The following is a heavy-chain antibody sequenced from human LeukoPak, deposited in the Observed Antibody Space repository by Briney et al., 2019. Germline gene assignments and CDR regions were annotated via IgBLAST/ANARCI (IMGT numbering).Heavy chain of an antibody. J-gene: IGHJ4*02. CDR3: ARGAGSGSYGSLVYFDY. D-gene: IGHD1-26*01. V-gene: IGHV1-18*01. CDR2: ITVYNGNT. CDR1: GYTFASYD. Sequence: PVASVKVSCKASGYTFASYDIIWVRQAPGQGLEWMGWITVYNGNTKYAQKLQGRVTMTTDTSTNTAYMELRSLRSDDTAVYYCARGAGSGSYGSLVYFDYWGQGTLVTVSS.